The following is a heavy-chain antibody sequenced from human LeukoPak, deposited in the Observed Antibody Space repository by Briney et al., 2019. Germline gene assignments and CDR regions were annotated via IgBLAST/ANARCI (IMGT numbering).Heavy chain of an antibody. J-gene: IGHJ4*02. Sequence: PGGSLRLSCAASGFTFSSYAMSWLRQPPGKGLEWIASISGSGGSTYYADSVKGRFTISRDNSKNTLYLQMNSLRAEDTAVYYCAKDHVYYDFWSGYCDYWGQGTLVTVSS. CDR2: ISGSGGST. CDR3: AKDHVYYDFWSGYCDY. V-gene: IGHV3-23*01. CDR1: GFTFSSYA. D-gene: IGHD3-3*01.